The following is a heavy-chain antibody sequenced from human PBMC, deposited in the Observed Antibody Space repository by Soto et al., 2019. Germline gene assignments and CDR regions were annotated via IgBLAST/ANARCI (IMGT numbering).Heavy chain of an antibody. CDR2: IYSADNT. CDR3: ARGSLY. CDR1: GFTFSDYW. Sequence: GGSLRLSCAASGFTFSDYWMHWVRQAPGKGLECVSIIYSADNTFYVDSVKGRFIISRDNSKNTVYLQMNSLRADDTAVYYCARGSLYWGQGTLVTVSS. V-gene: IGHV3-66*01. J-gene: IGHJ4*01.